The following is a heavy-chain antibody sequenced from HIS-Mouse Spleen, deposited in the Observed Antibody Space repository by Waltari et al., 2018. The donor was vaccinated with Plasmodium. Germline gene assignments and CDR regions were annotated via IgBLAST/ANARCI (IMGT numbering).Heavy chain of an antibody. D-gene: IGHD1-7*01. CDR2: IYYSGST. V-gene: IGHV4-39*07. CDR3: ARDRITGTSYFDY. Sequence: QLQLQESGPGLVKPSETLSLTCTVSGGSISSSSYYWGWIRQPPGKGLEWIGSIYYSGSTYYNPSLKSRVTISVDTSKNQFALKLSAVTAADKAVYYCARDRITGTSYFDYWGQGTLVTVSS. J-gene: IGHJ4*02. CDR1: GGSISSSSYY.